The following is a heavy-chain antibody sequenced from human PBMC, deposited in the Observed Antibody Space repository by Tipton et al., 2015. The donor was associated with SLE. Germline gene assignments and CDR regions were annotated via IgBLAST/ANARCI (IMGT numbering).Heavy chain of an antibody. CDR1: GGSINTYY. D-gene: IGHD6-19*01. CDR2: IYYSGST. J-gene: IGHJ4*02. V-gene: IGHV4-59*08. CDR3: ARGITVAGTGGFDY. Sequence: TLSLTCTVSGGSINTYYWSWIRQPPGKGLEWIGYIYYSGSTNYNPSLKSRVTISVDTSKNQFSLKLGSVTAADTAVYYCARGITVAGTGGFDYWGQGTLVTVSS.